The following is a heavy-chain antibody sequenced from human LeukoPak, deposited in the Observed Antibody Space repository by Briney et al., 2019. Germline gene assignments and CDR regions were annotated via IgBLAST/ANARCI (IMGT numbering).Heavy chain of an antibody. D-gene: IGHD3-10*01. CDR1: GASISSYY. CDR3: ARYSGGGRTAFADC. V-gene: IGHV4-4*09. Sequence: SETLSLICTVSGASISSYYWSWIRQSPGKGLDWLGWVGDIYTSGITNYNPSFKSRVNISVDTSKKQFSLRLSSVPAAATAVYYCARYSGGGRTAFADCWGQGTLVTVSS. CDR2: IYTSGIT. J-gene: IGHJ4*02.